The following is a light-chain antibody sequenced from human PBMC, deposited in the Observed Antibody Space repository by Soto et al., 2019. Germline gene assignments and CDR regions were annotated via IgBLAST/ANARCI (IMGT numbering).Light chain of an antibody. J-gene: IGLJ1*01. CDR2: GVR. Sequence: QSALTQPTSVSGSPGQSITISCTGNSNDIGAFDYVSWYQQHPGKAPRLLIHGVRNRPPNISSRFSASKSGLTASLTISGLRAEDEADYYCSSSTPSRFYVFGPGPRSPS. V-gene: IGLV2-14*01. CDR1: SNDIGAFDY. CDR3: SSSTPSRFYV.